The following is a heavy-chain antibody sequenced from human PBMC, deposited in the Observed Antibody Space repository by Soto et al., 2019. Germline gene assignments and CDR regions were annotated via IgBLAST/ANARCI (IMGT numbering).Heavy chain of an antibody. Sequence: PGGSLRLSCAASGFSFSSYAVSWVRQAPGKGLEWVSAISGSGGSTYYADSVKGRFTISRDNSKNTLYLQMNSLRAEDTAVYYCAKGAWGKDYVWGSYRYFDYWGQGTLVTVSS. J-gene: IGHJ4*02. V-gene: IGHV3-23*01. CDR2: ISGSGGST. D-gene: IGHD3-16*02. CDR3: AKGAWGKDYVWGSYRYFDY. CDR1: GFSFSSYA.